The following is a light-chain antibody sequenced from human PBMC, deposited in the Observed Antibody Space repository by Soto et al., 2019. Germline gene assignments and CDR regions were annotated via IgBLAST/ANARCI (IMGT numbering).Light chain of an antibody. V-gene: IGLV2-14*01. CDR3: ISYTSTSTDV. CDR2: EVS. CDR1: NSDIGGYDF. J-gene: IGLJ1*01. Sequence: QSVLTQPASVSGSPGQSITISCTGTNSDIGGYDFVSWYQQLPGKAPKLMIFEVSNRPSGVSDRFSGSKSDNTASLTITGLQPADEADYYCISYTSTSTDVFGTGTKLTVL.